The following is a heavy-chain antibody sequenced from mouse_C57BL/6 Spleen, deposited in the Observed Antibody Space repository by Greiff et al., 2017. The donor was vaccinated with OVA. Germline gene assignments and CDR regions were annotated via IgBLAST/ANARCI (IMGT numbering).Heavy chain of an antibody. J-gene: IGHJ4*01. D-gene: IGHD2-1*01. CDR3: ARGVYYGNSPYAMDY. CDR1: GYAFSSSW. V-gene: IGHV1-82*01. Sequence: QVQLQQSGPELVKPGASVKISCQASGYAFSSSWLHWVPQRPGKGLEWIGRIYPGDGDTNYNGKFQGKATLTADKSSSTAYMQLSSLTSEDSAVYFCARGVYYGNSPYAMDYWGQGTSVTVSS. CDR2: IYPGDGDT.